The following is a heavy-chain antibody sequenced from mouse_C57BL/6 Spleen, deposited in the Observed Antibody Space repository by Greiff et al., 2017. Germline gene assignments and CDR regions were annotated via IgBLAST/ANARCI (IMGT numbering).Heavy chain of an antibody. CDR1: GYAFSSYW. V-gene: IGHV1-80*01. J-gene: IGHJ1*03. Sequence: VQLQQSGAELVKPGASVKISCKASGYAFSSYWMNWVKQRPGKGLEWIGQIYPGDGDTNYNGKFKGKATLTADKSSSTAYMQLSSLTSEDSAVYYCARSRPGVGGWYFDVWGTGTTVTVSS. CDR2: IYPGDGDT. D-gene: IGHD1-1*01. CDR3: ARSRPGVGGWYFDV.